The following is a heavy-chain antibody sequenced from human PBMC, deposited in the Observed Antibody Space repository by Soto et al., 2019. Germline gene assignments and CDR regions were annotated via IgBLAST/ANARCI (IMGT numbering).Heavy chain of an antibody. Sequence: GGSLRLSCAASGFTFSSYAMHWVRQAPGKGLEWVAVISYDGSNKYYADSVKGRFTISRDNSKNTLYLQMNSLRAEDTAVYYCARGAGYSSSWQEFRDDYFDYWGQGTLVTVSS. D-gene: IGHD6-13*01. CDR2: ISYDGSNK. V-gene: IGHV3-30-3*01. CDR3: ARGAGYSSSWQEFRDDYFDY. J-gene: IGHJ4*02. CDR1: GFTFSSYA.